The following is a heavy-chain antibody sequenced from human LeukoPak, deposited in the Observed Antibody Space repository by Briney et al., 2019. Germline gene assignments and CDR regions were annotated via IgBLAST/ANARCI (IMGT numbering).Heavy chain of an antibody. D-gene: IGHD6-6*01. Sequence: GGSLRLSCAVSGFTVSNDYMSWVRQAPGRGLEWVSVIYGGGSTYYADSVRGRFTISRNNSENTLYLQMDSLRAEDTAVYYCTRLLPSSHHFFDSWGQGTLVTVSS. CDR1: GFTVSNDY. J-gene: IGHJ4*02. CDR3: TRLLPSSHHFFDS. CDR2: IYGGGST. V-gene: IGHV3-53*01.